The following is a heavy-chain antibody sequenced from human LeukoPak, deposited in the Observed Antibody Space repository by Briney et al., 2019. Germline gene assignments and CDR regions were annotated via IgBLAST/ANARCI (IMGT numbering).Heavy chain of an antibody. V-gene: IGHV3-30*18. J-gene: IGHJ4*02. Sequence: GGSLSLSCAASGFTFSTYGMHWVRQAPGKGPEWVAVISNDGSNKYHAESVRGRFTISRDNSKNTLYLQMNSLRAEDTAVYYCAKDAGHCSGGSCYRQDYWGQGTLVTVSS. D-gene: IGHD2-15*01. CDR3: AKDAGHCSGGSCYRQDY. CDR2: ISNDGSNK. CDR1: GFTFSTYG.